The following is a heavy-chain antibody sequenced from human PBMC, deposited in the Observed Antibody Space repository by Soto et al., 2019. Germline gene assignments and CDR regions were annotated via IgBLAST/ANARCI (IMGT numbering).Heavy chain of an antibody. CDR2: ISGSGGST. J-gene: IGHJ4*02. V-gene: IGHV3-23*01. CDR1: GFTFSSYA. CDR3: AKDKGEYYYDSSGFDY. Sequence: GGSLRLSCAASGFTFSSYAMSWVRQAPGKGLEWVSAISGSGGSTYYADSVKGRFTISRDNSKNTLYLQMNSLRAEDTAVYYCAKDKGEYYYDSSGFDYWGQGTLVTVSS. D-gene: IGHD3-22*01.